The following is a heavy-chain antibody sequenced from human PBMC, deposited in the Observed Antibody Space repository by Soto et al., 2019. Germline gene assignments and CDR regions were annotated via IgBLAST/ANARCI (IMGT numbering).Heavy chain of an antibody. CDR1: GGSISSSSYY. J-gene: IGHJ6*02. Sequence: QLQLQESGPGLVKPSETLSLTCTVSGGSISSSSYYWGWIRQPPGKGLEWIGSIYYSGSTYYNPSLKSRVTIAVDXHKHPXXLRLGSVTAADTAVYYCAGEVPAVAPNYYSSGMDVWGQGTTVTVSS. D-gene: IGHD2-2*01. CDR2: IYYSGST. V-gene: IGHV4-39*01. CDR3: AGEVPAVAPNYYSSGMDV.